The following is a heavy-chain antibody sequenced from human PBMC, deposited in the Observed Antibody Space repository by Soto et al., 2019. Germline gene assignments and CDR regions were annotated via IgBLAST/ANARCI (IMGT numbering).Heavy chain of an antibody. CDR1: GGTFSSYA. V-gene: IGHV1-69*13. D-gene: IGHD3-22*01. CDR2: IIPIFGTA. J-gene: IGHJ6*02. Sequence: VKVSCKASGGTFSSYAISWVRQAPGQGLEWMGGIIPIFGTANYAQKFQGRVTITADESTSTAYMELSSLRSEDTAVYYCARDSLYYYDSSGPYYYYGMDVWGQGTTVTVSS. CDR3: ARDSLYYYDSSGPYYYYGMDV.